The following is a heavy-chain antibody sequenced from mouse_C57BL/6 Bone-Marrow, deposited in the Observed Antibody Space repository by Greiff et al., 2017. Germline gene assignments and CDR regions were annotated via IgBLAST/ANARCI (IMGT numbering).Heavy chain of an antibody. CDR1: GYTFTSYW. D-gene: IGHD1-1*01. CDR2: IDPSDSYT. J-gene: IGHJ4*01. CDR3: AREDYYGRDYAMDY. Sequence: VQLQQSGAELVMPGASVKLSCKASGYTFTSYWMHWVKQRPGQGLEWIGEIDPSDSYTNYNQKFKGKSTFTVDKSSSTAYMQLSSLTSEDSAVYYCAREDYYGRDYAMDYWGQGTSVTVSS. V-gene: IGHV1-69*01.